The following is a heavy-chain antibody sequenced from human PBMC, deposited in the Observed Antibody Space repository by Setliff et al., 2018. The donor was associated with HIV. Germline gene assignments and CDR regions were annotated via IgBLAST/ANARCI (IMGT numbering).Heavy chain of an antibody. CDR1: GGSISGSSYY. CDR2: IFHAGST. Sequence: SETLSLTCTVSGGSISGSSYYWGWIRQSPEKGLEWIGSIFHAGSTYYNPSLKSRVTLSVDTSENQYSLKVSSVTAADTAVYYCAGKIPRRNNYYYYGMDVWGQGTTVTVSS. CDR3: AGKIPRRNNYYYYGMDV. V-gene: IGHV4-39*07. J-gene: IGHJ6*02.